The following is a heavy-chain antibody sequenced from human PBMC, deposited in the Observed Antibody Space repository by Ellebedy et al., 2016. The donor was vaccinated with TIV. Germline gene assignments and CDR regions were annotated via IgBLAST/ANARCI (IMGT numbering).Heavy chain of an antibody. CDR3: AKYVEQQLVMVGFDY. J-gene: IGHJ4*02. D-gene: IGHD6-13*01. Sequence: GGSLRLSCAASGFTFSNAWMSWVRQAPGKGLEWVSAISGSGGSTYYADSVKGRFTISRDNSKNTLYLQMNSLRAEDTAVYYCAKYVEQQLVMVGFDYWGQGTLVTVSS. CDR1: GFTFSNAW. V-gene: IGHV3-23*01. CDR2: ISGSGGST.